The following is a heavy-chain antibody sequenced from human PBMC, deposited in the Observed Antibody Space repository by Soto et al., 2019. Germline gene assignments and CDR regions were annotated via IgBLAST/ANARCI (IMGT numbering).Heavy chain of an antibody. V-gene: IGHV1-46*01. CDR3: ARGDLFTLIVVVTKTPYYYYGMDV. CDR2: INPSGGST. D-gene: IGHD3-22*01. J-gene: IGHJ6*02. Sequence: ASVKVSCKASGYTFTSYYMHWVRQAPGQGLEWMGIINPSGGSTSYVQKFQGRVTMTRDTSTSTVYMELISLRSEDTAVYYCARGDLFTLIVVVTKTPYYYYGMDVWGQGTTVTVSS. CDR1: GYTFTSYY.